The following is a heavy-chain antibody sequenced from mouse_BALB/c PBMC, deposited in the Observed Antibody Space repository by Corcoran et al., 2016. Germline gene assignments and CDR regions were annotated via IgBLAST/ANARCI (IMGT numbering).Heavy chain of an antibody. CDR1: GYTFTDYN. CDR2: INPNNGGT. Sequence: EVLLQQSGPELVKPGASVKIPCKASGYTFTDYNMDWVKQSHGKSLEWIGDINPNNGGTIYNQKFKGKATLTVDKSSSTAYMELRSLTSEDTAVYYCARRDYFGSSPFDYWGQGTTLTVSS. D-gene: IGHD1-1*01. V-gene: IGHV1-18*01. J-gene: IGHJ2*01. CDR3: ARRDYFGSSPFDY.